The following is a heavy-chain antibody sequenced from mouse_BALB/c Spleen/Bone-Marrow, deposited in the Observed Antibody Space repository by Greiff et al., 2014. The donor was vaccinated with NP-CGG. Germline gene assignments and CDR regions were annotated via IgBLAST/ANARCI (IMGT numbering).Heavy chain of an antibody. CDR2: IDPANGNI. CDR3: ARGYGPWFAY. J-gene: IGHJ3*01. D-gene: IGHD2-14*01. CDR1: GFNIKDTY. V-gene: IGHV14-3*02. Sequence: DVKLQESGAELVKPGASVRLSCTASGFNIKDTYIHWVKQRPEQGLEWFGRIDPANGNIRYDPKFQGKATITSDTSSNTAYLQLSSLTSEDTAVYYCARGYGPWFAYWGQGTLVAVSA.